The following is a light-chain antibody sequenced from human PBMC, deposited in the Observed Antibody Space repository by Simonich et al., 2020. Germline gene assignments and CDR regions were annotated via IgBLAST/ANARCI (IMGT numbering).Light chain of an antibody. Sequence: ELVLTQSPATLSVSPGERATLSFRARQSVSSNLSWYQQKPGQAPSLLISSASTRATGIPARFSGSGAGTEFTLTISSLQSEDVAVYYCQQYNNWPPLTFGGGTKVEIK. CDR3: QQYNNWPPLT. CDR2: SAS. J-gene: IGKJ4*01. CDR1: QSVSSN. V-gene: IGKV3-15*01.